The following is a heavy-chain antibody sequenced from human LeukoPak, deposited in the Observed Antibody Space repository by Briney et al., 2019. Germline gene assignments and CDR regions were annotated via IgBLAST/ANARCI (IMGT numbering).Heavy chain of an antibody. Sequence: ASVKVSCKASGYTFTSYAFRWVRQAPGQGLEWMGWISAYNGNTNYEQKFQGRVTMTTDTSTSTAYMELRSLRSDDTAVYYCAREGAYCSSTSCHRQNWFDPWGQGTLVTASS. CDR2: ISAYNGNT. J-gene: IGHJ5*02. CDR1: GYTFTSYA. CDR3: AREGAYCSSTSCHRQNWFDP. V-gene: IGHV1-18*01. D-gene: IGHD2-2*01.